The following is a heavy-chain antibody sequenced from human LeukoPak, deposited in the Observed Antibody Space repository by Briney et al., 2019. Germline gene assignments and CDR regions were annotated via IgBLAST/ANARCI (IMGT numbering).Heavy chain of an antibody. V-gene: IGHV3-43*02. J-gene: IGHJ6*02. D-gene: IGHD2-15*01. Sequence: RTGGSLRPSCAASGFTFDDYAMPWVRQAPGKGLEWVSLISGDGGSTYYADSVKGRFTMSRDNSKNSLYLQMNSLRTEDTALYYCAKAYCSAGSCYKYYYSGMDVWGQGTTVTVSS. CDR3: AKAYCSAGSCYKYYYSGMDV. CDR2: ISGDGGST. CDR1: GFTFDDYA.